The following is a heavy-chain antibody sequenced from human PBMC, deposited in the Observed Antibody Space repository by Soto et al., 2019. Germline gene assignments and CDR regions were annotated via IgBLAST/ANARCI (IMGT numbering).Heavy chain of an antibody. J-gene: IGHJ6*02. Sequence: SVKVSCKASGGTFSNYGISWVRQAPGQGLEWMGWIILPFGTANYAQKFQGRVSMTIDTSTTTTYMELRSLTSDDTAVYYCAKNGQPPYYYYGLDVWGQGTKVTVSS. CDR3: AKNGQPPYYYYGLDV. CDR2: IILPFGTA. D-gene: IGHD2-8*01. CDR1: GGTFSNYG. V-gene: IGHV1-69*05.